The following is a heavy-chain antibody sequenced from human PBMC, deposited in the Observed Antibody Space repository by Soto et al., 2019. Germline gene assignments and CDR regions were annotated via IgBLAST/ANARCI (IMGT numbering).Heavy chain of an antibody. D-gene: IGHD3-10*01. CDR2: IWYDGSNK. CDR3: ARDRGAFAI. J-gene: IGHJ3*02. V-gene: IGHV3-33*01. CDR1: GFTFSSYG. Sequence: QVQLVESGGGVVQPGRSLRLSCAASGFTFSSYGMHWVRQAPGKGLEWVAVIWYDGSNKYYADSVKGRFAISRDNSKNTLYLQMISLRAEDTAVYYCARDRGAFAIWGQGTMVTVSS.